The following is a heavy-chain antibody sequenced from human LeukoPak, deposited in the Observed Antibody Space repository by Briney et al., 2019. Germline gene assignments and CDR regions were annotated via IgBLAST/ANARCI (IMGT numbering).Heavy chain of an antibody. CDR1: GGTFSSYA. CDR3: ARWGFDSLNLDY. J-gene: IGHJ4*02. CDR2: IIPILGIA. D-gene: IGHD3-16*01. Sequence: SVKVSCKASGGTFSSYAISWVRQAPGQGLEWMGRIIPILGIANYAQKFQGRVTITADESTSTAYMELSSLRSEDTAVYYCARWGFDSLNLDYWGQGTLVTVSS. V-gene: IGHV1-69*04.